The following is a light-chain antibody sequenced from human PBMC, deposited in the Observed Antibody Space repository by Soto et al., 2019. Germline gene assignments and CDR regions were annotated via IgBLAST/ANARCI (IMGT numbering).Light chain of an antibody. Sequence: MTQSPLSLPVTPGEPASISCRSSQSLLHSNGYNYLDWYQQKPGKAPKLLIYAASSLQSGVPSRFSGSGSGTDFTLTISSLQPEDFATYYCQQSYSTPRRPWSFGQGTKVDIK. CDR2: AAS. CDR3: QQSYSTPRRPWS. J-gene: IGKJ1*01. V-gene: IGKV1-39*01. CDR1: QSLLHSNGYNY.